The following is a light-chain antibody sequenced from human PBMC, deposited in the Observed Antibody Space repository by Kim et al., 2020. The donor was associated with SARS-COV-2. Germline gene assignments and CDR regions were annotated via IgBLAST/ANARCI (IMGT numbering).Light chain of an antibody. V-gene: IGLV1-40*01. J-gene: IGLJ3*02. CDR3: QSYDSSLSRV. CDR2: GNN. CDR1: SSNFGAGYD. Sequence: QSVLTQSPSVSGAPGQRVTIFCTGSSSNFGAGYDVHWYQQLPGTAPKLLIYGNNNRPSGVPDRFSGSRSGISASLAITGLQAEDEAVYYCQSYDSSLSRVFGGGTQLTVL.